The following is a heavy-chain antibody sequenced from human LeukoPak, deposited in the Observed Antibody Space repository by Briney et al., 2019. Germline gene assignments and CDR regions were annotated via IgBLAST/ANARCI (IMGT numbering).Heavy chain of an antibody. CDR1: GYTFTSYD. Sequence: ASVTVSCKASGYTFTSYDFNWVRQATGQRPEWMGWMSPNSGDTGYAQKFQDRITMTRNTSISTAYMELSSLRSDDTAVYYCARGPPNWGYDYWGPGTLVTVSS. D-gene: IGHD7-27*01. J-gene: IGHJ4*02. V-gene: IGHV1-8*01. CDR3: ARGPPNWGYDY. CDR2: MSPNSGDT.